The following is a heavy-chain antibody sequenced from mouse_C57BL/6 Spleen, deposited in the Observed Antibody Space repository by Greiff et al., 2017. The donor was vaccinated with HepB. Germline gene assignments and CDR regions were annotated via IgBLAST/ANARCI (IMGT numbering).Heavy chain of an antibody. CDR2: IWSGGST. CDR1: GFSLTSYG. V-gene: IGHV2-2*01. J-gene: IGHJ3*01. CDR3: ASLYYDYDEFAY. Sequence: VQLVESGPGLVQPSQSLSITCTVSGFSLTSYGVHWVRQSPGKGLEWLGVIWSGGSTDYNAAFISRLSISKDNSKSQVFFKMNSLQADDTAIYYCASLYYDYDEFAYWGQGTLVTVSA. D-gene: IGHD2-4*01.